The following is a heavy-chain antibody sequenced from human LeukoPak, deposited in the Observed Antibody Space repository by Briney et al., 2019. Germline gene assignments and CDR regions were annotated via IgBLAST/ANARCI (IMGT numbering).Heavy chain of an antibody. V-gene: IGHV4-61*05. D-gene: IGHD3-10*01. CDR1: GGSISSSGYY. CDR3: ASGGVVQGVNWFDP. CDR2: IYYSGST. J-gene: IGHJ5*02. Sequence: PSETLSLTCTVSGGSISSSGYYWGWIRQPPGKGLEWIGYIYYSGSTNYNPSLKSRVTISVDTSKNQFSLKLSSVTAADTAVYYCASGGVVQGVNWFDPWGQGTLVTVSS.